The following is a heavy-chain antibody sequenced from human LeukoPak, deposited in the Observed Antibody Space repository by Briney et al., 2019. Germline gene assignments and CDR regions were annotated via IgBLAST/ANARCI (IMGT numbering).Heavy chain of an antibody. CDR2: LKEDGSEK. J-gene: IGHJ4*02. CDR1: GFIFSTYS. D-gene: IGHD1-1*01. V-gene: IGHV3-7*05. Sequence: PRGSLRFSCGASGFIFSTYSMTWVRQAPGKGLEWVANLKEDGSEKHYVDSLKGRFTISRDNAKNSLYLQMSSLRAEDTAVYYCVGGGGTFVYWGQGTLVTVSS. CDR3: VGGGGTFVY.